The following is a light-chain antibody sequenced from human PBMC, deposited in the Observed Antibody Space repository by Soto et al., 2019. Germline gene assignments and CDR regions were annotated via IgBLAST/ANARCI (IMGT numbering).Light chain of an antibody. CDR1: QAICSY. CDR3: QKYDKVPRP. J-gene: IGKJ1*01. CDR2: TAS. V-gene: IGKV1-27*01. Sequence: DIQMTQSPSPLSASVGDRVTITCRACQAICSYLAWYQQKPGKVPELVFYTASTLQSGVPSRFSGSGSGTDVTLTIRSLQPEDVSTDYCQKYDKVPRPFGQGTKVEIK.